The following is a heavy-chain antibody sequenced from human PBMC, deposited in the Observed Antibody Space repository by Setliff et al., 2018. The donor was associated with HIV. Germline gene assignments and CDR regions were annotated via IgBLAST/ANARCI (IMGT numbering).Heavy chain of an antibody. V-gene: IGHV4-59*08. J-gene: IGHJ5*02. CDR3: ARGYGSGSYEWFDP. CDR2: SYYSGTT. Sequence: SETLSLTCTVSGVSSSSHYWSWIRQPPGKGLEWIGFSYYSGTTNYNPSLKSRVTISVDTSKNQFSLKLNSVTAADTAVYYCARGYGSGSYEWFDPWGQGTPVTVSS. CDR1: GVSSSSHY. D-gene: IGHD3-10*01.